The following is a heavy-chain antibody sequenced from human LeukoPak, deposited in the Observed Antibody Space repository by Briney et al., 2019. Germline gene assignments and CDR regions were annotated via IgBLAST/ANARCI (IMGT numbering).Heavy chain of an antibody. CDR3: ARALTESSFYYMDV. CDR1: GYTFIAYY. D-gene: IGHD1-20*01. CDR2: INPNSGGT. V-gene: IGHV1-2*02. J-gene: IGHJ6*03. Sequence: ASVKVSCKASGYTFIAYYIHWVRQAPGLGLEWMGWINPNSGGTSSAQKFQGRLTMTRDTSISTAYMEVTTLRSDDTAVYYCARALTESSFYYMDVWGKGTTVTVSS.